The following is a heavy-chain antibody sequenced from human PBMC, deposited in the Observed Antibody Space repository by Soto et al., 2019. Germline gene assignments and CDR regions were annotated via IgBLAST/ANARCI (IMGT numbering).Heavy chain of an antibody. CDR2: ISWHSGSI. Sequence: LRLSCAASGFTFDDYAIHWVRQAPGKGLEWVSGISWHSGSIGYADSVRGRFTISRDNAKNSLYMQMNSLRLEDTALYYCAKDMTGNPRGGNYYGMDVWGQGTTVTVSS. V-gene: IGHV3-9*01. CDR3: AKDMTGNPRGGNYYGMDV. CDR1: GFTFDDYA. D-gene: IGHD3-16*01. J-gene: IGHJ6*02.